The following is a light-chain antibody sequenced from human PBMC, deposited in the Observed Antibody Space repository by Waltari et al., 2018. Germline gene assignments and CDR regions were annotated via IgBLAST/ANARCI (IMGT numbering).Light chain of an antibody. CDR2: EDT. CDR1: KLGDTY. V-gene: IGLV3-1*01. CDR3: QTWDSSSYV. Sequence: SYELTQPPSVSVSPGQAVSIPCSGKKLGDTYVNWYQQKAGQSPVLVIYEDTKRPSGIPVRLSASNSGNTATLTISETQAMDEADYYCQTWDSSSYVFGTGTTVTVL. J-gene: IGLJ1*01.